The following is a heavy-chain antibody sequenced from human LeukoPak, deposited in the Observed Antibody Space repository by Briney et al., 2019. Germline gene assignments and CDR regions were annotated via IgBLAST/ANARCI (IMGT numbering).Heavy chain of an antibody. Sequence: PSETLSLTCAAYGGSFSGYYWSWIRQPPGKGLEWIGEINHSGSTNYNPSLKSRVTISVDTSKNQFSLKLSSVTAADTAVYYCATPYCSGGSCYSYPAYWGQGTLVTVSS. V-gene: IGHV4-34*01. J-gene: IGHJ4*02. D-gene: IGHD2-15*01. CDR1: GGSFSGYY. CDR2: INHSGST. CDR3: ATPYCSGGSCYSYPAY.